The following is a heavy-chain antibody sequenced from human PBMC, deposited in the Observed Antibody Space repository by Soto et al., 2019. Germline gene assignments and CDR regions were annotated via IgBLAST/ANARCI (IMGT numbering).Heavy chain of an antibody. Sequence: GGSLRLSCAASGFTFSSYAMHWVRQAPGKGLEWVAVTRHDGSNTYYADSVRGRFTISRDSSNKMLYLQMNSLRAEDTAVYYCARDGVGTTTYFGYFDYWGQGTLVTVSS. CDR1: GFTFSSYA. CDR3: ARDGVGTTTYFGYFDY. CDR2: TRHDGSNT. D-gene: IGHD1-26*01. J-gene: IGHJ4*02. V-gene: IGHV3-33*08.